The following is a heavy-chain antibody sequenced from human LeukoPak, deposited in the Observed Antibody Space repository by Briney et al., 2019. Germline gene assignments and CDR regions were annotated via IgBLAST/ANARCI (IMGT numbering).Heavy chain of an antibody. CDR1: GFTFSDYY. Sequence: GGSLRLSCAASGFTFSDYYMNWIRQAPGKGLEWVSAISGSGGSTYYADSVKGRFTISRDNSKNTLYLQMNSLRAEDTAVYYCAKDLWYVAGYPYWGQGTLVTVSS. D-gene: IGHD6-19*01. V-gene: IGHV3-23*01. CDR2: ISGSGGST. CDR3: AKDLWYVAGYPY. J-gene: IGHJ4*02.